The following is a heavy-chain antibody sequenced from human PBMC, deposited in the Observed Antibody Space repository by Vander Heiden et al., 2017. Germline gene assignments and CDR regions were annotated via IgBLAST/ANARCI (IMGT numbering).Heavy chain of an antibody. D-gene: IGHD5-18*01. CDR2: ISSGGDYI. CDR3: ARSDTPMSTFDS. V-gene: IGHV3-21*01. J-gene: IGHJ4*02. Sequence: EVQLVESGGGLVKPGGSLRLSCAASGFSFSSFSLGWVRKAPGKGLEWVSSISSGGDYIYYADSLRGRFTISRDNAKNSLYLQMSSLRAEDTAVYYCARSDTPMSTFDSWGQGTLVTVSS. CDR1: GFSFSSFS.